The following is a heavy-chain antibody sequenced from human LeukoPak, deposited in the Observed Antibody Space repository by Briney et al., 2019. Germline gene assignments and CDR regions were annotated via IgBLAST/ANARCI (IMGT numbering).Heavy chain of an antibody. V-gene: IGHV4-4*02. J-gene: IGHJ4*02. CDR3: GRNGYYSIDY. CDR2: IYHSGDT. CDR1: GGSITSNW. Sequence: SGTLSLTCVVSGGSITSNWWSWVRQPPGKGLEWIGEIYHSGDTTYNPSLKSRVTISVDKSKTQFSLTLNSVTAADTAVYFCGRNGYYSIDYWGQGTLVTVSS. D-gene: IGHD3-22*01.